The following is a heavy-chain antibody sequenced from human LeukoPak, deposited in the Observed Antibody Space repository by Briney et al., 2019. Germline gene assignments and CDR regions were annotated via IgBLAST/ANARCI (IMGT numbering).Heavy chain of an antibody. CDR2: INHSGST. CDR3: ARGRVVPAATDMDV. V-gene: IGHV4-34*01. CDR1: GGSFSGYY. Sequence: SETLSLTCAVYGGSFSGYYWSWIRQPPGKGLEWIGEINHSGSTNYNPSLKSRVTISVDTSKNQFSLKLSSVTAADTAVYYCARGRVVPAATDMDVWGKGTTVTVSS. D-gene: IGHD2-2*01. J-gene: IGHJ6*03.